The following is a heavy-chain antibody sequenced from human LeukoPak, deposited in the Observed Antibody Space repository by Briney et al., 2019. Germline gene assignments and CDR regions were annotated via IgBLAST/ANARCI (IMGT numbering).Heavy chain of an antibody. J-gene: IGHJ4*02. CDR3: ARGSVTAIFGY. D-gene: IGHD2-21*02. V-gene: IGHV4-39*07. CDR1: GDSTSLSFYY. CDR2: VYYSGTT. Sequence: SETLSLTCSVSGDSTSLSFYYWGWIRQPPGKALEWIGSVYYSGTTSYNPSLKSRVTISVDTSKNQFSLKLSSVTAADTAVYYCARGSVTAIFGYWGQGTLVTVSS.